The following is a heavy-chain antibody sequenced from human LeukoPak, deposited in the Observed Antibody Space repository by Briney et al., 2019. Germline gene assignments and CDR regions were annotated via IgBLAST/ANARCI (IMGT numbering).Heavy chain of an antibody. V-gene: IGHV3-11*01. J-gene: IGHJ4*02. CDR2: ISSSGSTI. D-gene: IGHD5-24*01. Sequence: GGSLRLSCAASGFTFRDYYMSWIRQAPGKGLEWVLYISSSGSTIYCADSVKGRFTISRDNAKNSLYLQMNSLRAEDTAVYYCARDSRVATRGENLDYWGQGTLVTVSS. CDR3: ARDSRVATRGENLDY. CDR1: GFTFRDYY.